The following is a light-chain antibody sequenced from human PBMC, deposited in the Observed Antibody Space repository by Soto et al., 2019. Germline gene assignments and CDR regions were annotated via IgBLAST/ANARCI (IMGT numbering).Light chain of an antibody. V-gene: IGKV3-11*01. J-gene: IGKJ4*01. CDR2: DAS. CDR3: QHHVNS. Sequence: EIVLTQSPATLSLSLGERATLSCRASQSVSSYLAWYQQKPGQPPRLLIYDASTRVTGIPARFRGSGSGTDFTLTLRRLEPAAFAVYYCQHHVNSFGGGTKVEIK. CDR1: QSVSSY.